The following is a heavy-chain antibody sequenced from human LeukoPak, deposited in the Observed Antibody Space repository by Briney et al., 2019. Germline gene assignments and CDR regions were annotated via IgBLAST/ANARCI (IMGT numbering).Heavy chain of an antibody. CDR3: ARMPARIWGSYRLGSHWFDP. J-gene: IGHJ5*02. CDR1: SGSISTSNYY. V-gene: IGHV4-39*07. CDR2: IFYSGST. D-gene: IGHD3-16*02. Sequence: PSETLSLTCTVSSGSISTSNYYWGWVRQPPGKALEWIGNIFYSGSTYYSPSLKSRVTISLDTSRNQFSLKLSSVTAADTAVYYCARMPARIWGSYRLGSHWFDPWGQGTLVTVSS.